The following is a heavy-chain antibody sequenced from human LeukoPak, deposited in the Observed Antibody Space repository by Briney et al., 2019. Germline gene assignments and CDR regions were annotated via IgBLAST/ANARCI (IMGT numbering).Heavy chain of an antibody. V-gene: IGHV1-24*01. CDR1: GYTLTELS. CDR2: FDPEDGET. J-gene: IGHJ4*02. Sequence: ASVKVSCKVSGYTLTELSMHWVRQAPGKGLEWMGGFDPEDGETIYAQKFQGRVTITADKSTSTAYMELSSLRSEDTAVYYCARVSGRILDYWGQGTLVTVSS. CDR3: ARVSGRILDY. D-gene: IGHD5-12*01.